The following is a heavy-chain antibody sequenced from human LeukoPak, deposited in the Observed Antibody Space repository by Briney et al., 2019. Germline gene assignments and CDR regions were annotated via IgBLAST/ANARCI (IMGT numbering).Heavy chain of an antibody. D-gene: IGHD3-22*01. CDR1: GITVSSNY. CDR2: LHAAGGT. CDR3: AREGYDSSGYPRLLDY. Sequence: GGSLRLSCAASGITVSSNYITWVRQPPGKGLEWVSVLHAAGGTYYADSVKGRFAISRHISKNTVYLQMNSLRAEDTAVYYCAREGYDSSGYPRLLDYWGQGTLVTVSS. V-gene: IGHV3-53*04. J-gene: IGHJ4*02.